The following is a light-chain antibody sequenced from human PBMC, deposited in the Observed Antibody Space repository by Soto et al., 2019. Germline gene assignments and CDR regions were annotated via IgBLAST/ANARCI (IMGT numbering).Light chain of an antibody. J-gene: IGLJ3*02. CDR1: SSDIGAYDY. V-gene: IGLV2-14*01. CDR2: EVS. CDR3: LSFTTATTWV. Sequence: QSALTQPASVSGSPGQSITISCTGTSSDIGAYDYVSWYQQHPGKAPQVMIYEVSNRPSGVSYRFSGSKSGNTASLTISGLQAEDEDDYYCLSFTTATTWVFGGGTKLTVL.